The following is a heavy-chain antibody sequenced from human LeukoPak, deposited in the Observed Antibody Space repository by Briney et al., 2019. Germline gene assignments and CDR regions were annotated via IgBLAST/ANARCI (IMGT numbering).Heavy chain of an antibody. CDR1: GYTFTGYY. Sequence: ASVKVSCKASGYTFTGYYMHWVRQAPGQGLEWMGWINPNSGGTNYAQKFQGRVTMTRDTSISTAYMELSRLRSDDTAVYYCARARGPAAVAAAATLPDYWGQGTLVTVSS. CDR2: INPNSGGT. V-gene: IGHV1-2*02. CDR3: ARARGPAAVAAAATLPDY. J-gene: IGHJ4*02. D-gene: IGHD6-13*01.